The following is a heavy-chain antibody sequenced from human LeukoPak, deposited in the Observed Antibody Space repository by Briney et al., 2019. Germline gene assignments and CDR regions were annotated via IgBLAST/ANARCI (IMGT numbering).Heavy chain of an antibody. J-gene: IGHJ3*02. CDR3: ARVLGDDRDI. CDR1: AFTFSSYS. V-gene: IGHV3-21*01. Sequence: GGSLRLSCAASAFTFSSYSMNWVRQAPGKGLEWVSSISSSSSYIYYADSVKGRFTISRDNAKNSLYLQMNSLRAEDTAVYYCARVLGDDRDIWGQGTMVTVSS. CDR2: ISSSSSYI. D-gene: IGHD2-21*02.